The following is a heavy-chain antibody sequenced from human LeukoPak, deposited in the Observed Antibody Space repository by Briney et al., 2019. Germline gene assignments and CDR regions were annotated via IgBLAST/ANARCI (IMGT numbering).Heavy chain of an antibody. J-gene: IGHJ4*02. CDR2: IYYSGST. V-gene: IGHV4-39*07. CDR1: GGSISSSSYY. CDR3: AREYYYDSSGYYSPFDY. Sequence: SETLSLTCTVSGGSISSSSYYWGWIRQPPGKGLEWIGNIYYSGSTNYNPSLKSRVTISVDTSKNEFSLKLSSVTAADTAVYYCAREYYYDSSGYYSPFDYWGRGTLVTVSS. D-gene: IGHD3-22*01.